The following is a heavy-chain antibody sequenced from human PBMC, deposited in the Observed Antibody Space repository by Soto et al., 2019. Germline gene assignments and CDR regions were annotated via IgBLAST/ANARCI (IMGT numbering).Heavy chain of an antibody. CDR1: GGTFSSYT. V-gene: IGHV1-69*02. J-gene: IGHJ4*02. CDR2: IIPILGIA. Sequence: ASVKVSCKASGGTFSSYTISWVRQAPGQGLEWMGRIIPILGIANYAQRFQGRVTITADKSTSTAYMELSSLRSEDTAVYYCARGRGDCSGGSCYSGFYYWGQGTLVTVSS. D-gene: IGHD2-15*01. CDR3: ARGRGDCSGGSCYSGFYY.